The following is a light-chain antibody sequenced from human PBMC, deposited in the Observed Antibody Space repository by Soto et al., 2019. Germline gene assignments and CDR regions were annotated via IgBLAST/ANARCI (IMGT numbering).Light chain of an antibody. Sequence: QSALTQPASVSGSPGQSITISCTGTSSDVGGYNYVSWYQQHPGKAPKLMIYYISNRPSGVSNRFSGSKSGNTASLTISGLQAEDEADYYCSSYTSSSTVVFGGGTKRTVL. CDR1: SSDVGGYNY. CDR2: YIS. J-gene: IGLJ2*01. V-gene: IGLV2-14*01. CDR3: SSYTSSSTVV.